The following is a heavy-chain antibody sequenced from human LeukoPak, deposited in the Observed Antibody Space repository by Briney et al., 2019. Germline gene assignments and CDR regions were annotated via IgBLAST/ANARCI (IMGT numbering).Heavy chain of an antibody. D-gene: IGHD3-22*01. CDR2: IYPDDSDT. CDR3: ARFEVNHEDSSSFYYFDY. CDR1: GYAFASYW. J-gene: IGHJ4*02. Sequence: GESLKISCRVSGYAFASYWIGWVRQVAGKGLEWMGIIYPDDSDTKYSPSFQGQVAFSADKSVNTAYLQWSSLKASDSAMYYCARFEVNHEDSSSFYYFDYWGQGTLVTVSS. V-gene: IGHV5-51*01.